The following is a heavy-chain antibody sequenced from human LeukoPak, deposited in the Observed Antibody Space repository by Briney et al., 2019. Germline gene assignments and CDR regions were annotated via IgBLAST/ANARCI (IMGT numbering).Heavy chain of an antibody. D-gene: IGHD6-19*01. CDR1: GGSISSYY. Sequence: SETLSLTCTVSGGSISSYYWSCIRQPPGKGLEWIGYIYYSGSTNYNPSLKSRVTISVDTSKNQFSLKLSSVTAADTAVYYCARGGSGWYPPEAFDIWGQGTMVTVSS. CDR3: ARGGSGWYPPEAFDI. V-gene: IGHV4-59*01. J-gene: IGHJ3*02. CDR2: IYYSGST.